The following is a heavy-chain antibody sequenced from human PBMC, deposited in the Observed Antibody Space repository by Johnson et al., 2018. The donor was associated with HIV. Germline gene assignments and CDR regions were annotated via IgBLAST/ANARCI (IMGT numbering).Heavy chain of an antibody. V-gene: IGHV3-30*03. CDR2: ISYDGSNK. Sequence: QVQLVESGGGVVQPGRSLRLSCAASGFTFSTYGMHWVRQAPGKGLEGVATISYDGSNKYYPDSLKGRFTITRDNSKNTLYLQMNSLRVEDTAVYYCARGRDFSSGLDGGAFDIWGQGTMVSVSS. D-gene: IGHD6-19*01. CDR1: GFTFSTYG. J-gene: IGHJ3*02. CDR3: ARGRDFSSGLDGGAFDI.